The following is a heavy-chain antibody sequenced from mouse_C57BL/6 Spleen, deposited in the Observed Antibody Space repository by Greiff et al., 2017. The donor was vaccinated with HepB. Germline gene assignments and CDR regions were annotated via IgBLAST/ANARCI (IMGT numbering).Heavy chain of an antibody. CDR2: ISSGGSYT. CDR3: ARHRRGYDSYYAMDY. Sequence: EVHLVESGGDLVKPGGSLKLSCAASGFTFSSYGMSWVRQTPDKRLEWVATISSGGSYTYYPDSVKGRFTISRDNAKNTLYLQMSSLKSEDTAMYYCARHRRGYDSYYAMDYWGQGTSVTVSS. D-gene: IGHD2-2*01. CDR1: GFTFSSYG. J-gene: IGHJ4*01. V-gene: IGHV5-6*01.